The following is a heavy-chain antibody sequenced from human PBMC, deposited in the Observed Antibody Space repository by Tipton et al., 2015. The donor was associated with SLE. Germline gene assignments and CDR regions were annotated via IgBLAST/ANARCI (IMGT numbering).Heavy chain of an antibody. J-gene: IGHJ4*02. CDR1: GGSISSSSYY. V-gene: IGHV4-39*07. Sequence: LRLSCTVSGGSISSSSYYWGWIRRPPGKGLEWIGSIYYSGSTYYNPSLKSRVTISVDTSKNQFSLKLSSVTAADTAVYYCASTPGIADYWGQGTLVTVSS. CDR2: IYYSGST. D-gene: IGHD6-13*01. CDR3: ASTPGIADY.